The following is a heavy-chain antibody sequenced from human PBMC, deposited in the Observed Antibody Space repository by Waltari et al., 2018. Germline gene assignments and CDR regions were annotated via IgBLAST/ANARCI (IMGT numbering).Heavy chain of an antibody. V-gene: IGHV3-9*01. CDR2: ISWNSGSK. CDR3: AKERTYGDGGYFES. D-gene: IGHD4-17*01. J-gene: IGHJ4*02. CDR1: GFGFVDSA. Sequence: DVHLVVSGGGLVQAGMSLRLSCVASGFGFVDSARHWVRQAPGKGLEMVSHISWNSGSKGYADSVKGRFTISRDNANNSLYLQMSRLRPDDTAFYFCAKERTYGDGGYFESWGQGSLVTVSS.